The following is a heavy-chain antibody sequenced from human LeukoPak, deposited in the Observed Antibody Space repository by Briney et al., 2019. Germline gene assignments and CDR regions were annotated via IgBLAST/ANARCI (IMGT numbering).Heavy chain of an antibody. V-gene: IGHV4-38-2*02. J-gene: IGHJ4*02. CDR2: IYHSGST. D-gene: IGHD6-13*01. Sequence: PSETLSLTCTVSGYSISSGYYWGWIRQPPGKGLEWIGSIYHSGSTYYNPSLKSRVTISVDTSKNQFSLKLSSVTAADTAVYYCARDVGIAAPFDYWGQGTLVTVSS. CDR3: ARDVGIAAPFDY. CDR1: GYSISSGYY.